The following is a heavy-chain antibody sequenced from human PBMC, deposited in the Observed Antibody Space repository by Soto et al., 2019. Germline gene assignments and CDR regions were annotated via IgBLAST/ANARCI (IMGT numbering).Heavy chain of an antibody. J-gene: IGHJ4*02. CDR2: ISGSGGGT. CDR1: GFTFSSYA. D-gene: IGHD3-22*01. V-gene: IGHV3-23*01. CDR3: AKVPYYYDSSGYYYTYYFDY. Sequence: GGSLRLSSAASGFTFSSYAMSWVRQAPGKGLEWVSAISGSGGGTYYADSVKGRFTISRDNSKNTLYLQMNSLRAEDTAVYYCAKVPYYYDSSGYYYTYYFDYWGQGTLVTVSS.